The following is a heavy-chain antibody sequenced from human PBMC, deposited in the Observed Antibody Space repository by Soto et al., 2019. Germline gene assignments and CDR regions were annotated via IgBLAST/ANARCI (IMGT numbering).Heavy chain of an antibody. CDR2: IIPIFGTA. D-gene: IGHD6-6*01. CDR1: GGTFSSYA. J-gene: IGHJ6*02. CDR3: ARIHSSSTGKKGYYYYYGMDV. V-gene: IGHV1-69*13. Sequence: VASVKVSCKASGGTFSSYAISWVRQAPGQGLEWMGGIIPIFGTANYAQKFQGRVTITADESTSTAYMELSSLRSEDTAVYYCARIHSSSTGKKGYYYYYGMDVWG.